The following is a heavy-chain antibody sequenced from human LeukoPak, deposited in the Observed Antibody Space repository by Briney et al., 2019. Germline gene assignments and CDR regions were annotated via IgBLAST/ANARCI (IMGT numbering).Heavy chain of an antibody. CDR2: ISSSSSYI. J-gene: IGHJ2*01. CDR3: ARAPTIIGYISRELGHRYVDV. Sequence: GGSLRLSCAASGFTFSSYSMNWVRQAPGKGLEWVSSISSSSSYIYYADSVRGRFTISRDNAKNSLYLQMHSLRAEDTAVYYWARAPTIIGYISRELGHRYVDVRGRGTLVTVSS. D-gene: IGHD6-19*01. CDR1: GFTFSSYS. V-gene: IGHV3-21*01.